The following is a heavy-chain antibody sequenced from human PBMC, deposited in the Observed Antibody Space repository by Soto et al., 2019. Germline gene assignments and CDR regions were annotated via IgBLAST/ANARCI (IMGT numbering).Heavy chain of an antibody. D-gene: IGHD7-27*01. CDR1: GFTLSDYA. V-gene: IGHV3-23*01. CDR3: AKEVLQDWGQDYYYGMDV. J-gene: IGHJ6*02. CDR2: ISGSGDST. Sequence: PEGSLRLSCAASGFTLSDYAMTWVRQGPGKGLEWVSAISGSGDSTYYTDSVKGRFTISRDNSKNTLYLEMNGLRAEDTAVYYCAKEVLQDWGQDYYYGMDVWGQGTTVTVSS.